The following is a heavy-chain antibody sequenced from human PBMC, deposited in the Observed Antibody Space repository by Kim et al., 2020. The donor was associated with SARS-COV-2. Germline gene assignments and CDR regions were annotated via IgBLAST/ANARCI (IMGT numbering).Heavy chain of an antibody. Sequence: EHAASVKCRVTISREDAKSSLYLQMDSLKTEDTAVYYCARGSGGYRPFDYWGRGTLVTVSS. J-gene: IGHJ4*02. V-gene: IGHV3-72*01. CDR3: ARGSGGYRPFDY. D-gene: IGHD1-26*01.